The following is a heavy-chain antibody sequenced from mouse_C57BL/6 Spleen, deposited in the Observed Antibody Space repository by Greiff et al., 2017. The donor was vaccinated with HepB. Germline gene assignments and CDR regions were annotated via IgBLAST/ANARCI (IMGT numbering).Heavy chain of an antibody. D-gene: IGHD2-3*01. J-gene: IGHJ2*01. CDR2: ISDGGSYT. Sequence: EVQLVESGGGLVKPGGSLKLSCAASGFTFSSYAMSWVRQTPEKRLEWVATISDGGSYTYYPDNVKGRFTISRDNAKNNLYLQMSHLKSEDTAMYYCATKSDGCFFDYWGQGTTLTVSS. V-gene: IGHV5-4*01. CDR3: ATKSDGCFFDY. CDR1: GFTFSSYA.